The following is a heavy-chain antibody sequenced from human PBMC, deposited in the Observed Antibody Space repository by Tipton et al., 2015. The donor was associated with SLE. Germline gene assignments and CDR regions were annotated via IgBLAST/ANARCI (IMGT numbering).Heavy chain of an antibody. V-gene: IGHV3-30*02. Sequence: GSLRLSCAASGFTFSSYGMHWVRQAPGKGLEWVAVIRYDGSNKYYADSVKGRFTISRDNSKNTLYLQMNSLRAEDTAVYYCAKDLIAAANYFDYWGQGTLVTVSS. D-gene: IGHD6-13*01. CDR3: AKDLIAAANYFDY. J-gene: IGHJ4*02. CDR2: IRYDGSNK. CDR1: GFTFSSYG.